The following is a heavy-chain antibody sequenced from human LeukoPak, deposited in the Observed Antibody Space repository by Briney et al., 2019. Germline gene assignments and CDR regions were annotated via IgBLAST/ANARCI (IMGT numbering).Heavy chain of an antibody. D-gene: IGHD3-10*01. CDR3: ARLSTSSGSY. CDR1: GGSFSGYY. V-gene: IGHV4-34*01. J-gene: IGHJ4*02. CDR2: INHSGST. Sequence: SETLSLTCAVYGGSFSGYYWSWIRQPPGKGLEWIGEINHSGSTNYNPSLKSRVTISVDTSKNQFSLKLSSVTAADTAVYYCARLSTSSGSYWGQGTLVTVSS.